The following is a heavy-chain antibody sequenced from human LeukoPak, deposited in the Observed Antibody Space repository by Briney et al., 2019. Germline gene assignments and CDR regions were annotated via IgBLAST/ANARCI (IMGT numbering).Heavy chain of an antibody. CDR1: GFTVSSNY. Sequence: GVSLRLSCAASGFTVSSNYMSWVRQAPGKGLEWVSVIYSGGSTYYADSVKGRFTISRDNSKNTLYLQMNSLRAEDTAVYYCARLTYGDYAFDIWGQGTMVTVHS. J-gene: IGHJ3*02. D-gene: IGHD4-17*01. V-gene: IGHV3-66*01. CDR2: IYSGGST. CDR3: ARLTYGDYAFDI.